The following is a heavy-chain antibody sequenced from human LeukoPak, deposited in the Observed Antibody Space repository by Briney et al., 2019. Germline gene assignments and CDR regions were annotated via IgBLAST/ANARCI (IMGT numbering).Heavy chain of an antibody. Sequence: PGGSLRLSCAASGFTFDDYGMSWVRQAPGKGLEWVSGINWNGGSTGYADSVKGRFTISRDNAKNSLYLQMNSLRAEDTALYYCARGPPVDGSYYYYYMDVWGKGTTVTVSS. CDR3: ARGPPVDGSYYYYYMDV. V-gene: IGHV3-20*04. D-gene: IGHD1-26*01. CDR1: GFTFDDYG. J-gene: IGHJ6*03. CDR2: INWNGGST.